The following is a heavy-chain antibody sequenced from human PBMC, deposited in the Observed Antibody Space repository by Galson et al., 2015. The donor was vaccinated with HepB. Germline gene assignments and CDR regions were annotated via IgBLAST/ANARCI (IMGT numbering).Heavy chain of an antibody. V-gene: IGHV1-2*02. CDR1: GYTFTGYH. Sequence: SVKVSCKASGYTFTGYHMHWVRQAPGQGLEWMGWINPNSGGTNYAQKFQGRVTMTRDTSISTAYMELRSLRSDDTAVYYCASTPPGQVTMIGGGYYFDYWGQGTLVTVSS. CDR3: ASTPPGQVTMIGGGYYFDY. D-gene: IGHD3-22*01. J-gene: IGHJ4*02. CDR2: INPNSGGT.